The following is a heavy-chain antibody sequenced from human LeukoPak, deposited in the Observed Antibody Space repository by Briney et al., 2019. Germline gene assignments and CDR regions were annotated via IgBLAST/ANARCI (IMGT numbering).Heavy chain of an antibody. J-gene: IGHJ3*02. Sequence: GGSLRLSCAASGFTFSTYAMHWVRQAPGKGLEWVALISYDGSNKYYADSVKGRFTISRDNSKNTLYLQMNSLRAEDTAVYYCARGTYYYHNSASSGSFDIWGQGTMVTVS. CDR3: ARGTYYYHNSASSGSFDI. V-gene: IGHV3-30-3*01. CDR1: GFTFSTYA. D-gene: IGHD3-22*01. CDR2: ISYDGSNK.